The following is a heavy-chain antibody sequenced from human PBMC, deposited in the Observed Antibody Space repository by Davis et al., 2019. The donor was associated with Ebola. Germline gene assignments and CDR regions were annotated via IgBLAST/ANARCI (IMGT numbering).Heavy chain of an antibody. Sequence: SETLSPTCTVSGGSISSYYWSWIRQPPGKGLEWIGYIYYSGSTNYNPSLKSRVTISVDTSKNQFSLKLSSVTAADTAVYYCARSLRFLEWFWFDPWGQGTLVTVSS. D-gene: IGHD3-3*01. J-gene: IGHJ5*02. CDR2: IYYSGST. CDR3: ARSLRFLEWFWFDP. CDR1: GGSISSYY. V-gene: IGHV4-59*01.